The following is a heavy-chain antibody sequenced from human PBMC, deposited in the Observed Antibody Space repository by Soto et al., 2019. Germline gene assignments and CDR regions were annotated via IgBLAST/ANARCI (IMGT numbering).Heavy chain of an antibody. V-gene: IGHV4-31*03. CDR3: ATAPLT. CDR2: TYYSGST. CDR1: GGSISSGGYY. Sequence: QVQLQESGPGLVKPSQTLSLTCTVSGGSISSGGYYWSWIRQHPGKGLEWIGYTYYSGSTYYNPPLNSRVTISAAPSTSQSSLQLSSVPAADPAVYYCATAPLTWAQGTLVTVSS. J-gene: IGHJ4*02.